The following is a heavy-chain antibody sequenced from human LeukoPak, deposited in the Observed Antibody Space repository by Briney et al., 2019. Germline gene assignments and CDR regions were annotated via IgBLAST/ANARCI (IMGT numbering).Heavy chain of an antibody. Sequence: PGGSLRLSCAASGFTFSGSAMHWVRQASGKGLEWVGRIRSKANSYATAYAASVKGSFTISRDDSNNTAYLHMNILKTEDTALSCCTSDSSGWHFDYGGQATPLT. CDR1: GFTFSGSA. J-gene: IGHJ4*02. CDR3: TSDSSGWHFDY. V-gene: IGHV3-73*01. D-gene: IGHD6-19*01. CDR2: IRSKANSYAT.